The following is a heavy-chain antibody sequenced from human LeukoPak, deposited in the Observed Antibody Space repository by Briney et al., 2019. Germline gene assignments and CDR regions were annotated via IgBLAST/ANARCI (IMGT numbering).Heavy chain of an antibody. CDR1: GFTFSTYA. V-gene: IGHV3-23*01. CDR2: ISGSGDNT. CDR3: AKAQHTAMVRHGDY. Sequence: GGSLRLSCAVSGFTFSTYAMSWVRQAPGKGLEWVSVISGSGDNTYYADSVKGRFTISRDNSKNTLYLQMNSLRAEDTAVYYCAKAQHTAMVRHGDYWGRGTLVTVSS. D-gene: IGHD5-18*01. J-gene: IGHJ4*02.